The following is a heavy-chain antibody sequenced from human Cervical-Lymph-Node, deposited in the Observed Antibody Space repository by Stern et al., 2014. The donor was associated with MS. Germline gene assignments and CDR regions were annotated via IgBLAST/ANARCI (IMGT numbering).Heavy chain of an antibody. J-gene: IGHJ5*02. V-gene: IGHV3-9*01. CDR2: ISLNSGSL. CDR3: AKDVSQWLAYLGGIDL. D-gene: IGHD6-19*01. CDR1: GFALDDYA. Sequence: EVKLVESGGGLVQPGRSLRLSCAASGFALDDYAMHWGRQAPWKGLEWVSGISLNSGSLGYAGSVKCLFTMSRDNVNNSLYLQMDSLRDEDTALYYCAKDVSQWLAYLGGIDLWGQGTLVTVSS.